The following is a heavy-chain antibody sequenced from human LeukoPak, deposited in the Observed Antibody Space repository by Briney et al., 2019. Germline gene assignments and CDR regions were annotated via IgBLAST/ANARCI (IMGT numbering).Heavy chain of an antibody. Sequence: GGSLRLSCAASGFTFSGYWMTWVRQAPGKGLEYVVNIKEDGSEKYYVDSVKGRFTISRDNSKNTLYLQMNSLRAEDTALYYCATVAVAGRGDDYWGQGTLVTVSS. CDR3: ATVAVAGRGDDY. CDR2: IKEDGSEK. V-gene: IGHV3-7*05. D-gene: IGHD6-19*01. J-gene: IGHJ4*02. CDR1: GFTFSGYW.